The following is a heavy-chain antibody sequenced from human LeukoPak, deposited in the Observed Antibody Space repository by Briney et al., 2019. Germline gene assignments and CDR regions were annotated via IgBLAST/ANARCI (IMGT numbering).Heavy chain of an antibody. J-gene: IGHJ3*02. CDR3: AKGRAAFDI. Sequence: GGSLRLSCAASGFTFSSYGMHWVRQAPGKGVEWVAVISNDGSNKYYADSVKGRFTISRDNSKNTLYLQLNSRRAEDTAVYYCAKGRAAFDIWGQGTMVTVSS. CDR1: GFTFSSYG. V-gene: IGHV3-30*18. CDR2: ISNDGSNK.